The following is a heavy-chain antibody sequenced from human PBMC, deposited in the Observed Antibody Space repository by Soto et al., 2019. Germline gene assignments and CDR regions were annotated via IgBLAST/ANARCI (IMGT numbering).Heavy chain of an antibody. CDR3: ARQSDYFSIDY. V-gene: IGHV5-10-1*01. Sequence: GESLKISCKTYGYNFPTHWIAWVRQMPGKGLEWMGRIDPSDSYTNYSPSFQGHVTISADKSISTAYLQWSSLKASDTAMYYCARQSDYFSIDYWGQGTLVTVSS. D-gene: IGHD2-21*02. J-gene: IGHJ4*02. CDR1: GYNFPTHW. CDR2: IDPSDSYT.